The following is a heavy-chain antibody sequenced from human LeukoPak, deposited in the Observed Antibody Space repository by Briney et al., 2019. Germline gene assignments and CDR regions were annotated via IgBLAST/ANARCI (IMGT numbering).Heavy chain of an antibody. V-gene: IGHV1-18*01. Sequence: ASVKVSCTASGYTFTSYGISWVRQAPGQGLEWMGWISAYNGNTNYAQKFQGRVTMTTDTSTSTAHMELRSLRSDDTAVYYCARPRPHCSSTSCSFDYWGQGTLVTVSS. CDR1: GYTFTSYG. D-gene: IGHD2-2*01. J-gene: IGHJ4*02. CDR3: ARPRPHCSSTSCSFDY. CDR2: ISAYNGNT.